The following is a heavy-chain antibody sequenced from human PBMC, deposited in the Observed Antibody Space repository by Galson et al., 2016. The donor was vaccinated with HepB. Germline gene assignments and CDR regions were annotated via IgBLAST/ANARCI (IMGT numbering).Heavy chain of an antibody. V-gene: IGHV3-74*01. Sequence: SLRLSCAASGFTFSSYWIYWVRQAPGKGLVWVSRINTDGSITTNADSVRGRFTISRDNARNTVSLQVNSLRAEDTAVYYCTRADVNRVASNVDSFDIWGQGTMVTGSS. J-gene: IGHJ3*02. CDR3: TRADVNRVASNVDSFDI. D-gene: IGHD3-16*02. CDR1: GFTFSSYW. CDR2: INTDGSIT.